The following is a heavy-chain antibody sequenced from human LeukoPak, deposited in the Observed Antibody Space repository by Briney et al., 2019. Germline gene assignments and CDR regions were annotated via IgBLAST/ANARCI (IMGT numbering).Heavy chain of an antibody. CDR1: GFTFSSYG. J-gene: IGHJ6*03. CDR3: ARDGGYCSRTSCPASRMDV. V-gene: IGHV3-33*01. D-gene: IGHD2-2*03. CDR2: IWFDGSNK. Sequence: PGGSLRLSCAASGFTFSSYGMHWVRQAPGKGLEWVAVIWFDGSNKYCADSVKGRFTISRDNSKNTLDLQMNSLRAEDTAVNYCARDGGYCSRTSCPASRMDVWGKGTTVTVSS.